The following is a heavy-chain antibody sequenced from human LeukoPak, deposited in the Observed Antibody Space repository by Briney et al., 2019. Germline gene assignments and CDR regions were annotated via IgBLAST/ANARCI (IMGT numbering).Heavy chain of an antibody. Sequence: PGGSLRLSCAASGFTFSSYAMSWVRQAPGKGLEWVSTISAGGDSTYYADSVKGRFTISRDNAKNSLYLQMNSLRAEDTALYYCAKEGSISGATEYWGQGTLVTVSS. D-gene: IGHD3-9*01. CDR3: AKEGSISGATEY. J-gene: IGHJ4*02. CDR2: ISAGGDST. V-gene: IGHV3-23*01. CDR1: GFTFSSYA.